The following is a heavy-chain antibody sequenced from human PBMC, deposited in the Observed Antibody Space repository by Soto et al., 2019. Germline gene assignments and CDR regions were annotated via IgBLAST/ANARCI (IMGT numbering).Heavy chain of an antibody. J-gene: IGHJ6*02. CDR2: ISAYNGNT. D-gene: IGHD3-22*01. CDR3: ARVDRLSGYQRPYYGMDV. Sequence: GASVKVSCKASGYTFTSYCISWVRQAPGQGLECMGWISAYNGNTNYAQKLQGRVTMTTDTSTSTAYMELRSLRSDDTAVYYCARVDRLSGYQRPYYGMDVWGQGTTVTVSS. V-gene: IGHV1-18*04. CDR1: GYTFTSYC.